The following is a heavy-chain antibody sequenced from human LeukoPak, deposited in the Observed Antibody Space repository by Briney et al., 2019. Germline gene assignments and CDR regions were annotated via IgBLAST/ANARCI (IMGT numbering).Heavy chain of an antibody. D-gene: IGHD3-10*01. J-gene: IGHJ4*02. Sequence: SETLSLTCTVSGYSISSGYYWSWIRQPPGKGLEWIGYIYYSGSTNYNPSLKSRVTISVDTSKNQFSLKLSSVTAADTAVYYCAKARGLFDYWGQGTLVTVSS. CDR3: AKARGLFDY. CDR1: GYSISSGYY. CDR2: IYYSGST. V-gene: IGHV4-61*01.